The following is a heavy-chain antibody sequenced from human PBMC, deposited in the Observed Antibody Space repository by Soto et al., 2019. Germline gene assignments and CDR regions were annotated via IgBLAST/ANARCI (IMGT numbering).Heavy chain of an antibody. Sequence: SGPTLVNPTQTLTLTCTFSGFSLSTSGMCVSWIRQPPGKALEWLALIDWDDDKYYSTSLKTRLTISKDTSKNQVVLTMTNMDPVDTATYYCARLSVVAATNLTFDPWGQGTLVTVSS. J-gene: IGHJ5*02. D-gene: IGHD2-15*01. CDR1: GFSLSTSGMC. CDR2: IDWDDDK. CDR3: ARLSVVAATNLTFDP. V-gene: IGHV2-70*01.